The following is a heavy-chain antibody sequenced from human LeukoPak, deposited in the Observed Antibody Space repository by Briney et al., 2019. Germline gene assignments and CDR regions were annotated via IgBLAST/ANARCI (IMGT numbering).Heavy chain of an antibody. J-gene: IGHJ4*02. CDR2: INHSGST. CDR3: AREYGDFDY. CDR1: GGSFSGYY. V-gene: IGHV4-34*01. Sequence: SETLSLTCAVYGGSFSGYYWSWIRQPPGKGLEWIGEINHSGSTNYNPSLKSRVTMSVDTSKNRFSLKLNSVTAADTAVYYCAREYGDFDYWGQGTLVTVSS. D-gene: IGHD4-17*01.